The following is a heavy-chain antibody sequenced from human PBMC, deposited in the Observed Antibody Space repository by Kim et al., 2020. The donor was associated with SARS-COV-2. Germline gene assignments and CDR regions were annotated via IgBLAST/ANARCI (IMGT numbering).Heavy chain of an antibody. D-gene: IGHD5-18*01. CDR1: GGSISSYY. CDR2: IYYSGST. CDR3: ARGVEDDVDTAMVLDY. Sequence: SETLSLTCTVSGGSISSYYWSWIRQPPGKGLEWIGYIYYSGSTNYNPSLKSRVTISVDTSKNQFSLKLSSVTAADTAVYYCARGVEDDVDTAMVLDYWGQGSLVTVSS. J-gene: IGHJ4*02. V-gene: IGHV4-59*08.